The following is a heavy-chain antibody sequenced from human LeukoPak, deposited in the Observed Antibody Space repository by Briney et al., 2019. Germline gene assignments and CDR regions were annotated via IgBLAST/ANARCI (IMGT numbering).Heavy chain of an antibody. CDR2: IHYSGST. Sequence: PSETLSLTCTVSGGSISGYHWSWIRQPPGKGLEWIGYIHYSGSTNYNPSLKSRVTISVDTSKNQFSLKLSSVTAADTAVCYCARLKPGGVQEGYYFDYWGQGTLVTVSS. CDR1: GGSISGYH. CDR3: ARLKPGGVQEGYYFDY. V-gene: IGHV4-59*08. D-gene: IGHD3-10*01. J-gene: IGHJ4*02.